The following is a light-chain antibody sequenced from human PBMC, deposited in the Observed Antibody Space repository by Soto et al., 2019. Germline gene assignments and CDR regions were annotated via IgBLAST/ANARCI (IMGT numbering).Light chain of an antibody. V-gene: IGKV1-27*01. CDR1: QGIAPY. J-gene: IGKJ4*01. Sequence: DVQITQSPCSLSTSVGDRVTITCRASQGIAPYLVWFKQKPGKVPKLLIYAASTLQSGVPSRFSGSGSGTDFTLTIISLQPEDVATYYCQKYNSAPLTFGGGTKV. CDR3: QKYNSAPLT. CDR2: AAS.